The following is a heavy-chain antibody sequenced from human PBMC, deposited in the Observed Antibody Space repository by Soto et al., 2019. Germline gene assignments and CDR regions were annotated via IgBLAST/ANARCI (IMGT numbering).Heavy chain of an antibody. Sequence: PSETLSLTCTVSGGSISSGGYYWSWIRQHPGKGLEWIGYIYYSGSTYYNPSLKSRVTISVDTSKNQFSLKLSSVTAAGTAVYYCARGATYYYGSGSYYNVWGFDYWGQGILVTVSS. CDR1: GGSISSGGYY. J-gene: IGHJ4*02. D-gene: IGHD3-10*01. V-gene: IGHV4-31*03. CDR3: ARGATYYYGSGSYYNVWGFDY. CDR2: IYYSGST.